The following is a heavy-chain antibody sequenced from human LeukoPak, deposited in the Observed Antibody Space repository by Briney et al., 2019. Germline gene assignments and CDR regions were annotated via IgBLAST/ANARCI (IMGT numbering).Heavy chain of an antibody. CDR3: PNALKGLYDYVRGSYAIDI. CDR2: ISARGGET. V-gene: IGHV3-23*01. Sequence: PGGSLRLSCEASGFTFSTYGMSWVRQGPGEGLEWVSGISARGGETDYADFVKGRFTISRDNSKNTLYLQMNSLRAEEPAVYSCPNALKGLYDYVRGSYAIDIWGHGALVTVSS. D-gene: IGHD3-16*01. CDR1: GFTFSTYG. J-gene: IGHJ3*02.